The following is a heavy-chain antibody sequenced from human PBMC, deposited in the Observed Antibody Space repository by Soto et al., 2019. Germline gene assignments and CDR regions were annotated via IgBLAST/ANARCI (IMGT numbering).Heavy chain of an antibody. Sequence: GGSLRLSCAASGFTFSSYGMHWVRQAPGKGLEWVAVIWYDGSNKYYADSVKGRFTISRDNSKNTLYLQMNSLRAEDTAVYYCARDFVSTVTTHYYYYGMDVWGQGTTVTVSS. D-gene: IGHD4-17*01. V-gene: IGHV3-33*01. J-gene: IGHJ6*02. CDR3: ARDFVSTVTTHYYYYGMDV. CDR1: GFTFSSYG. CDR2: IWYDGSNK.